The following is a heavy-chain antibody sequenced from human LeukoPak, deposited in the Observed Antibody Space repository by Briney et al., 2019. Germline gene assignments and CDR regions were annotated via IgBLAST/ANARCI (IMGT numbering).Heavy chain of an antibody. CDR2: INHRGST. CDR3: ARGPSYCSSTSCYRGRGDAFDI. D-gene: IGHD2-2*01. V-gene: IGHV4-34*01. CDR1: GGSFSGYY. J-gene: IGHJ3*02. Sequence: SETLSLTCAVYGGSFSGYYWRWLRQPPGKGLEWIGEINHRGSTNYNQSLTSRVTISVDTSKNQFSLKLSSVTAADRAVYYCARGPSYCSSTSCYRGRGDAFDIWGQGTMVTVS.